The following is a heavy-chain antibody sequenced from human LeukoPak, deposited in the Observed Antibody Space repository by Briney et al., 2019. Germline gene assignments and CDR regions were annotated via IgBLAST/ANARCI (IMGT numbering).Heavy chain of an antibody. Sequence: ASVKLSCNASGYTFTSCYMHWVRHPPGQGHELMWIINPSGGSTSYSHTFQGRLTMTRDISTSTLYMEMSSLRSEDTAVYYCARDLMGAYNWFDPWGEGNLVTVSS. CDR3: ARDLMGAYNWFDP. CDR2: INPSGGST. CDR1: GYTFTSCY. V-gene: IGHV1-46*01. J-gene: IGHJ5*02. D-gene: IGHD1-26*01.